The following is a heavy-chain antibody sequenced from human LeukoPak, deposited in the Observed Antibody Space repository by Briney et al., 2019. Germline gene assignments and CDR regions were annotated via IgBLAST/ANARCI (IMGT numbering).Heavy chain of an antibody. CDR2: ITNDGSST. J-gene: IGHJ4*02. Sequence: GGSLRLSCAASGLTFSNHWMHWVRQAPGKGLVWVSRITNDGSSTTYADSVKGRFTISRDNAKNMLYLQVNSLRAEDTAVYYCVRDQDYAFDYWGQGTLVTVSS. CDR1: GLTFSNHW. CDR3: VRDQDYAFDY. D-gene: IGHD4/OR15-4a*01. V-gene: IGHV3-74*01.